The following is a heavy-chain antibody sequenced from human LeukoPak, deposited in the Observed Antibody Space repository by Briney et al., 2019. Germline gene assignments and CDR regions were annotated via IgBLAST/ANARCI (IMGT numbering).Heavy chain of an antibody. D-gene: IGHD6-19*01. V-gene: IGHV4-34*01. J-gene: IGHJ4*02. Sequence: PSETLPLTCAVYGGSFSGYYWSWIRQPPGKGLEWIGEINHSGSTNYNPSLKSRVTISVDTSKNQFSLKVSSVTAADTAVYYCAKSSGWQVRDSYYFDYWGQGTLVTVSS. CDR3: AKSSGWQVRDSYYFDY. CDR2: INHSGST. CDR1: GGSFSGYY.